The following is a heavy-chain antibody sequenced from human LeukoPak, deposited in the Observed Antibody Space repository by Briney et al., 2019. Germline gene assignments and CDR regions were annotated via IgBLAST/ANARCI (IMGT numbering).Heavy chain of an antibody. CDR3: ARLVGAATDPFDY. CDR1: GGSISSRTYY. Sequence: PSETLSLTCTVSGGSISSRTYYWGWIRQPPGKGLEWNGSIYFSGSTYYNPSLKSRVSVSVATSKNQFSLKLSSVTAADTAVYYCARLVGAATDPFDYWGQGTLVTVSS. D-gene: IGHD2-15*01. CDR2: IYFSGST. V-gene: IGHV4-39*01. J-gene: IGHJ4*02.